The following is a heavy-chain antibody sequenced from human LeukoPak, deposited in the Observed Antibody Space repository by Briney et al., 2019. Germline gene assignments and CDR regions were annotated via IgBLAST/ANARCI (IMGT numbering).Heavy chain of an antibody. CDR3: ARPSSGSYYNVLGSFDP. D-gene: IGHD3-10*01. Sequence: ASVKVSCKASGYTFTGYYTHWVRQAPGQGLEWMGWINPNSGGTNYAQKFQGRVTMTRDTSISTAYMELSRLRSDDTAVYYCARPSSGSYYNVLGSFDPWGQGTLVTVSS. J-gene: IGHJ5*02. CDR1: GYTFTGYY. V-gene: IGHV1-2*02. CDR2: INPNSGGT.